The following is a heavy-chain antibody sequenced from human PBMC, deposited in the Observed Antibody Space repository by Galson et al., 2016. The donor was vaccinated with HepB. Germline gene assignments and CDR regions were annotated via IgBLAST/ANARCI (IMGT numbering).Heavy chain of an antibody. J-gene: IGHJ4*02. V-gene: IGHV4-30-4*01. D-gene: IGHD5-12*01. Sequence: TLSLTCSVSGGSISSGDYYWNWIRQSPGKGLEWIWYVFDSGSTYYNPSLRSPVTISVDTSKNQISLRLRSVTAADTAVYYCARQFSSYRHGLDYWGQGTLVTVSS. CDR1: GGSISSGDYY. CDR2: VFDSGST. CDR3: ARQFSSYRHGLDY.